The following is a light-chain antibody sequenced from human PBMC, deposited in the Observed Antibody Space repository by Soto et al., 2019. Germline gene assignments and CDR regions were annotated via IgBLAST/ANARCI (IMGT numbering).Light chain of an antibody. CDR1: QCISNY. CDR2: AAS. Sequence: DIQMTRSPSAVSASVGDRVTITCRASQCISNYLAWYQQRPGKVPKLLIYAASTLQSGVPSRLSGSGSGTDFTLTISSLQPEDVATYYCQKYTSAPRTFGQVTKV. J-gene: IGKJ1*01. CDR3: QKYTSAPRT. V-gene: IGKV1-27*01.